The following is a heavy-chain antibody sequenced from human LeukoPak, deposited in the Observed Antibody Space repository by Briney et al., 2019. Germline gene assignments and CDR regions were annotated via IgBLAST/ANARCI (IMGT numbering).Heavy chain of an antibody. CDR2: MSYDGKNK. V-gene: IGHV3-30*04. CDR1: GFTFNNFA. D-gene: IGHD2-21*01. J-gene: IGHJ4*02. CDR3: AKDPCGGDCYSYRYFDY. Sequence: PGGSLRLSCTASGFTFNNFAIHWVRQAPGKGLEWLAVMSYDGKNKYYADSVKGRFTISRDNSKNTLYLQMNSLRVEDTAVYYCAKDPCGGDCYSYRYFDYWGQGTLVTVSS.